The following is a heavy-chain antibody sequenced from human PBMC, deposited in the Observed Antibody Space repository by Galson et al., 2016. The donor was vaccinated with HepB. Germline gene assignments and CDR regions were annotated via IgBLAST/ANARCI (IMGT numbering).Heavy chain of an antibody. J-gene: IGHJ4*02. Sequence: SLRLSCAVSGSGSVFSSHDIHWVRQVPGKGLEWVAGIWYDGSNKYYADSVKGRFTISRDNAKNSLYLQMNSLRAEDTAVYYCARLHTRVTAIELDRQDYWGQGTLVTVSS. CDR3: ARLHTRVTAIELDRQDY. D-gene: IGHD1-1*01. CDR1: GSGSVFSSHD. V-gene: IGHV3-33*01. CDR2: IWYDGSNK.